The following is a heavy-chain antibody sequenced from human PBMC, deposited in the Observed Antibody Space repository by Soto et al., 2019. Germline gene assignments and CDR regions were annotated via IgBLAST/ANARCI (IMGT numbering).Heavy chain of an antibody. D-gene: IGHD6-19*01. CDR1: GFTFSSYS. V-gene: IGHV3-48*02. Sequence: GGSLRLSCAASGFTFSSYSMNWVRQAPGKGLEWVSYISGSSSTIYYADSVKGRFTISRDNAKNSLYLQMNSLRDEDTAVYYCARVLIAVAGTNYYGMDVWGQGTTVTVSS. CDR2: ISGSSSTI. J-gene: IGHJ6*02. CDR3: ARVLIAVAGTNYYGMDV.